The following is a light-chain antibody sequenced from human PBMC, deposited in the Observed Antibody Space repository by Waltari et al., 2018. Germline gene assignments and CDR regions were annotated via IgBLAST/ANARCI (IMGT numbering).Light chain of an antibody. CDR3: SSYTSSSTYV. Sequence: QSALTQPASVSGSPGQSITISCTGTSSDVGGYTYVSWYQQHPGKAPKLMIYDVSKRPSGVSKRFSGSKSGNTAPLTISGLQAEDEADYYCSSYTSSSTYVFGTGTKVTVL. J-gene: IGLJ1*01. V-gene: IGLV2-14*01. CDR2: DVS. CDR1: SSDVGGYTY.